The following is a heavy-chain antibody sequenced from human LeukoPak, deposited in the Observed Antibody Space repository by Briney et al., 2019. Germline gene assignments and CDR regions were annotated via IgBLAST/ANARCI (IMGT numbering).Heavy chain of an antibody. J-gene: IGHJ4*02. CDR2: IDYDGGSG. V-gene: IGHV3-48*03. CDR1: GFTLSSYE. Sequence: GSLRLSCTVSGFTLSSYEMSWIRQAPGKGLEWVSSIDYDGGSGHYADSVKGRFTISRDNAKNSLYLQMNSLRAEDTAVYYCARGDSYGYIVGEIVYWGQGTLVTVSS. D-gene: IGHD5-18*01. CDR3: ARGDSYGYIVGEIVY.